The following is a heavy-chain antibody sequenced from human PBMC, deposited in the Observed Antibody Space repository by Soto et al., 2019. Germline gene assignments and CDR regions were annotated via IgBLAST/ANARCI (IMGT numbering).Heavy chain of an antibody. Sequence: SETLSLTCTVSGGSIGDYYWTWIRQPPGKGLEWIGYVYYTGATNYSPSLNSRVTISVDTSKNHFSLLLSSVTTSDTAVYYCARETKVQPATPNRKYSYYPYAMDVWGQGTTVTVSS. V-gene: IGHV4-59*12. D-gene: IGHD1-1*01. CDR3: ARETKVQPATPNRKYSYYPYAMDV. CDR1: GGSIGDYY. J-gene: IGHJ6*02. CDR2: VYYTGAT.